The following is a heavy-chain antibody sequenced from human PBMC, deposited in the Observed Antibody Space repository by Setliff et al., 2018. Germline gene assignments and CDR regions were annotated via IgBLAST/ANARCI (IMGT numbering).Heavy chain of an antibody. Sequence: GESLKISCKASGYSFTTNWIGWVRQMPGKGLEWMGIIYPGDSDTIYGPSFQGQVTISADKTLSTAYLQWSSLKASDTAIYYCARRAAAHDWFDPWGQGTLVTVSS. J-gene: IGHJ5*02. CDR1: GYSFTTNW. CDR2: IYPGDSDT. CDR3: ARRAAAHDWFDP. V-gene: IGHV5-51*01. D-gene: IGHD2-15*01.